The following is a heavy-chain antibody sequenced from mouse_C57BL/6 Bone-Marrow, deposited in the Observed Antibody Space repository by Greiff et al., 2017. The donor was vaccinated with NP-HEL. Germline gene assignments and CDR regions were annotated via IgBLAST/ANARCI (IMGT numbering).Heavy chain of an antibody. CDR3: ALLRGFAY. Sequence: DVKLVESGGGLVKPGGSLKLSCAASGFTFSSYAMSWVRQTPEKRLEWVATISDGGSYTYYPDNVKGRFTISRDNAKNNLYLQMSHLKSEDTAMYYCALLRGFAYWGQGTLVTVSA. J-gene: IGHJ3*01. V-gene: IGHV5-4*03. CDR1: GFTFSSYA. D-gene: IGHD1-1*01. CDR2: ISDGGSYT.